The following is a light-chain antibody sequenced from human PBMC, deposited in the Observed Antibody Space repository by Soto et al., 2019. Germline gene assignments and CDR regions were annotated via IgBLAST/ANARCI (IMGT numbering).Light chain of an antibody. J-gene: IGLJ1*01. Sequence: QPVLTQSPSASASLGASVKLTCTLSSGHISYAIAWHQQQPEKGPRYLMKLNSDGSHSKGDGIPDRFSGSSSGAERYLTISSLQSEDEADYYCQTWGTGIRVFGTGTQLTVL. CDR1: SGHISYA. CDR2: LNSDGSH. CDR3: QTWGTGIRV. V-gene: IGLV4-69*01.